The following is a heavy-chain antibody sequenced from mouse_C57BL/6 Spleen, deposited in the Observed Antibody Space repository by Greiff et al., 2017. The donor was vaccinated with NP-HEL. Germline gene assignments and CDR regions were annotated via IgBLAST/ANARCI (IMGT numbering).Heavy chain of an antibody. J-gene: IGHJ4*01. Sequence: VKLQESGAELVKPGASVKLSCKASGYTFTEYTIHWVKQRSGQGLEWIGWFYPGSGSIKYNEKFKDKATLTADKSSSTVYMELSRLTSEDSAVYFCARHEPNYYGSSSYAMDYWGQGTSVTVSS. D-gene: IGHD1-1*01. CDR3: ARHEPNYYGSSSYAMDY. CDR2: FYPGSGSI. CDR1: GYTFTEYT. V-gene: IGHV1-62-2*01.